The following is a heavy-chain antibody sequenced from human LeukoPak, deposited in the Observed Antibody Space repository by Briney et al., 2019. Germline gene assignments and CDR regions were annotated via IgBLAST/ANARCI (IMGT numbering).Heavy chain of an antibody. V-gene: IGHV3-15*01. J-gene: IGHJ4*02. D-gene: IGHD6-6*01. CDR1: GFTFRNAW. CDR2: FKSKTDGGTT. Sequence: GGPLRLSCAASGFTFRNAWMSWVRQAPGKGLELVGRFKSKTDGGTTDYAAPVKGRFSISRDDSKNTLYLQMNSLKTEDTAVYYCTTDRAIAVRPLFDYWGQGTLVTVSS. CDR3: TTDRAIAVRPLFDY.